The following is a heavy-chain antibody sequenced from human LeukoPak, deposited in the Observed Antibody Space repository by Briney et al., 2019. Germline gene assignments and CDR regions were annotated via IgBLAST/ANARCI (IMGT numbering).Heavy chain of an antibody. CDR1: GFTFSSYG. D-gene: IGHD5-12*01. CDR2: IRYDGSNK. CDR3: ARDDANSGYDRHDAFDI. V-gene: IGHV3-30*02. J-gene: IGHJ3*02. Sequence: QPGGSLRLSCAASGFTFSSYGMHWVRQAPGKGLEWVAFIRYDGSNKYYADSVKGRFTISRDNSKNTLYLQMNSLRAEDTAVYYCARDDANSGYDRHDAFDIWGQGTMVTVSS.